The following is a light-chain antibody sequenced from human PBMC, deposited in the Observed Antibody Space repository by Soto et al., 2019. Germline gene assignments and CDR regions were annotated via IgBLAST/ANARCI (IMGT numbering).Light chain of an antibody. Sequence: QSALTQPASVSGSPGQSITISCTGTSSDVGGYNYVSWYQQQPGKAPKLMIYYVNNRPSGVSNRFSGSKSGNTASLTISGLQAEDESDYYCSSYTSSSTLVVFGGGTKLTVL. J-gene: IGLJ2*01. CDR3: SSYTSSSTLVV. CDR1: SSDVGGYNY. CDR2: YVN. V-gene: IGLV2-14*01.